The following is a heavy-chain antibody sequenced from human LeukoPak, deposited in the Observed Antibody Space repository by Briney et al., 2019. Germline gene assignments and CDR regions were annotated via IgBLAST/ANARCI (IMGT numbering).Heavy chain of an antibody. V-gene: IGHV4-59*01. CDR2: IYYSGST. CDR1: GGSISSYY. J-gene: IGHJ3*02. CDR3: ARGEVDTAMAIIDAFDI. Sequence: SETLSLTCTVSGGSISSYYWSWIRQPPGKGLEWIGYIYYSGSTNYNPSLKSRVTISVDTSKNQFSLKLSSVTAADTAVYYCARGEVDTAMAIIDAFDIWGQGTMVTVSS. D-gene: IGHD5-18*01.